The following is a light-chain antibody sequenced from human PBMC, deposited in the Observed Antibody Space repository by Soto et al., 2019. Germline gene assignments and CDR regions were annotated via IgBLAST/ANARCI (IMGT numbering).Light chain of an antibody. Sequence: QSVLTQPASVSGSPGQSITISCTGTSSDVGAYNYVSWYQHHPGKVPKLLIYEVTNRPSGVSDRFSGSKSGNTASLTISGPQAEAEADYYCSSKRDSSPLFVFGTGTKVPVL. J-gene: IGLJ1*01. CDR2: EVT. CDR1: SSDVGAYNY. CDR3: SSKRDSSPLFV. V-gene: IGLV2-14*01.